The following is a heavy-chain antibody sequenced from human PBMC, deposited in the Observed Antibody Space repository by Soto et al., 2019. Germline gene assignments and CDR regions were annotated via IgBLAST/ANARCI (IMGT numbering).Heavy chain of an antibody. CDR3: AREGSVYSSGWYVAFGY. Sequence: GGSLRLSCAASGFTFSSYAMHWVRQAPGKGLEWVAVISYDGSNKYYADSVKGRFTISRDNSKNTLYLQMNSLRAEDTAVYYCAREGSVYSSGWYVAFGYWGQGTLVTVSS. CDR1: GFTFSSYA. J-gene: IGHJ4*02. V-gene: IGHV3-30-3*01. D-gene: IGHD6-19*01. CDR2: ISYDGSNK.